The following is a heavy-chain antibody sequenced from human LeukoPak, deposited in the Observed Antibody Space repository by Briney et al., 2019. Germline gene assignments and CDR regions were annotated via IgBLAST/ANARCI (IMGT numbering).Heavy chain of an antibody. Sequence: SETLSLTCTDSGDSISGNYWTWLRQPPGKGLEGSGYTYYSGRTHYNTSLKSRVTISVDPSKNQCSLKLSSVTAADTAVYYCARLGEGDNLLYFDYWGQGTLVTVSS. CDR1: GDSISGNY. V-gene: IGHV4-59*08. CDR2: TYYSGRT. D-gene: IGHD5-24*01. J-gene: IGHJ4*02. CDR3: ARLGEGDNLLYFDY.